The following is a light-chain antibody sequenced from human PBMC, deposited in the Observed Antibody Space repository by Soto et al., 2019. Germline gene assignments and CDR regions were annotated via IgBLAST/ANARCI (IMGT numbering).Light chain of an antibody. J-gene: IGKJ1*01. CDR1: QSISSW. CDR2: KAS. CDR3: QQYNSYST. V-gene: IGKV1-5*03. Sequence: DIQMTQSPSTLSASVGDRVTITCRASQSISSWLAWYQQKPGKAPKLLIYKASSLESGVPSRFSGSGSGTEFTLTISSRQPDNFATYYCQQYNSYSTFGQGTKVDI.